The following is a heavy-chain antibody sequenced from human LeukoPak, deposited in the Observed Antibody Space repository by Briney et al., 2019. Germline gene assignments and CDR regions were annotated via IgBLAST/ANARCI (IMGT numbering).Heavy chain of an antibody. CDR2: INSDGSSI. J-gene: IGHJ4*02. CDR3: AREGRVSGYDFDC. V-gene: IGHV3-74*03. Sequence: GGSLRLSCAASGFTFSSYWLHWVRQAPGKGLVWVSRINSDGSSIPYADSVKGRFTISRDNAKNTLYLQMNSLRVEDTAVYYCAREGRVSGYDFDCWGQGTLVTVSS. D-gene: IGHD5-12*01. CDR1: GFTFSSYW.